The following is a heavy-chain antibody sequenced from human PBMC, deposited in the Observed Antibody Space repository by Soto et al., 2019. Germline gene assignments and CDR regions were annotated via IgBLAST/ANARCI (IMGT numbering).Heavy chain of an antibody. CDR2: IYSVGST. J-gene: IGHJ4*02. V-gene: IGHV3-53*01. CDR1: GFTVSSNY. D-gene: IGHD3-22*01. Sequence: GGSLRLSCAASGFTVSSNYMSWVRQAPGKGLEWVSVIYSVGSTYYADSVKGRFTISRDNSKNTLYLQMNSLRAEDTAVYYCARGYYYDSSGSDFDYWGQGTLVTVSS. CDR3: ARGYYYDSSGSDFDY.